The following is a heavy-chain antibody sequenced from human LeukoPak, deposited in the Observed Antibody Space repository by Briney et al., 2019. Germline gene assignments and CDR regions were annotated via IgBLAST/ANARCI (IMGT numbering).Heavy chain of an antibody. Sequence: SETLSLTCTVSGGSISSYYWSWIRQPPGKGLEWIGYIYYSGSTNYNPSLKSRVTISVDTSKNQFSLKLSSVTAADTAVYYCAKGYSSPAPYYCYYMDVWGKGTTVTVSS. CDR1: GGSISSYY. CDR3: AKGYSSPAPYYCYYMDV. D-gene: IGHD6-13*01. CDR2: IYYSGST. J-gene: IGHJ6*03. V-gene: IGHV4-59*01.